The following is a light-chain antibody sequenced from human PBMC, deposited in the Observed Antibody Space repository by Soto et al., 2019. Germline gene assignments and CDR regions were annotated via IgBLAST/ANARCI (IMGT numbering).Light chain of an antibody. CDR3: QQRSNWPPLT. CDR1: QSVSSY. J-gene: IGKJ4*01. Sequence: EIVLTQSPATLSLYPGERATLSCRASQSVSSYLAWYQQKPGQAPRLLIYDASNRATGIPARFSGSGSGTDVTLTIRSLEPEDFAVYYCQQRSNWPPLTCGGGTKVEIK. CDR2: DAS. V-gene: IGKV3-11*01.